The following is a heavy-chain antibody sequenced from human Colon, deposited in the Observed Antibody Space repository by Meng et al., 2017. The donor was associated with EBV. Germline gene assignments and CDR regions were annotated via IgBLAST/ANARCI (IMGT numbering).Heavy chain of an antibody. CDR3: ARHVYGDSYGF. CDR1: CGSLDNSDYL. Sequence: LQLAEWGVGLVTPSETLSSTWRGYCGSLDNSDYLWDCIRRPPGKGLEWIGSVRYSGTAYYNRSLTSRVNIAVDTSKNQFSLNLSSLTAADTAVYYCARHVYGDSYGFWGQGTLVTVSS. V-gene: IGHV4-39*01. CDR2: VRYSGTA. J-gene: IGHJ4*02. D-gene: IGHD4-17*01.